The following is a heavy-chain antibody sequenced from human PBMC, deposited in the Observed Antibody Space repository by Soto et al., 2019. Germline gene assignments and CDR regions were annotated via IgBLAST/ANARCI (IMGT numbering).Heavy chain of an antibody. D-gene: IGHD2-8*01. CDR1: GGSISSYY. J-gene: IGHJ5*02. Sequence: PSETLSLTCTVSGGSISSYYWSWIRQPPGKGLEWIGYIYYSGSTNYNPSLKSRVTISVDTSKNQFSLKLSSVTAADTAVYYCARDCTNGVCYRGVDRFDPWGQGTLVTVSS. CDR3: ARDCTNGVCYRGVDRFDP. V-gene: IGHV4-59*01. CDR2: IYYSGST.